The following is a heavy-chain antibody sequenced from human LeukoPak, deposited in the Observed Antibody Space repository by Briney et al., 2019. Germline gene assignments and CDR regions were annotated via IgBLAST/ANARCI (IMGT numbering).Heavy chain of an antibody. CDR3: ARGWVPTAYYYMDV. V-gene: IGHV1-69*05. CDR2: IIPIFGTA. Sequence: GASVKVSCKASGGTFSSYAISWVRQAPGQGLEWMGRIIPIFGTANYAQKFQGRVTITTDESTSTAYMELSSLRSEDTAVYYCARGWVPTAYYYMDVWGKGTTVTVSS. D-gene: IGHD5-24*01. J-gene: IGHJ6*03. CDR1: GGTFSSYA.